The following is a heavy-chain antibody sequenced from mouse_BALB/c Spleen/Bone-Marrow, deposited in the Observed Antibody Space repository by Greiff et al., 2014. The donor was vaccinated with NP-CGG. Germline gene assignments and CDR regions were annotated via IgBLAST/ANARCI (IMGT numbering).Heavy chain of an antibody. J-gene: IGHJ3*01. V-gene: IGHV5-2*01. CDR2: INSDGGST. D-gene: IGHD1-1*01. Sequence: VQLKESGGGLVQPGESLKLSCESNEYEFPSHDMSWVRKTPEKRLELVAAINSDGGSTYYPDTMERRFIISRDNSKKTLYLQMSRLRSEDTAFYYCARHGDYYGSSLFAYWGQGTLVTVSA. CDR1: EYEFPSHD. CDR3: ARHGDYYGSSLFAY.